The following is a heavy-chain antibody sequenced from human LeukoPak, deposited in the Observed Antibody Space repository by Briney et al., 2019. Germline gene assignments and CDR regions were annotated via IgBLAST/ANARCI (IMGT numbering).Heavy chain of an antibody. Sequence: PSETLSLTCTVSGGSISSYYWSWIRQPPGKGLEWIGYIYYSGSTNYNPSLKGRVTISVDTSKNQFSLKLSSVTAADTAIYYCARQMITFGGVIVPFDFWGQGTLVTVSS. J-gene: IGHJ4*02. D-gene: IGHD3-16*02. CDR2: IYYSGST. V-gene: IGHV4-59*08. CDR1: GGSISSYY. CDR3: ARQMITFGGVIVPFDF.